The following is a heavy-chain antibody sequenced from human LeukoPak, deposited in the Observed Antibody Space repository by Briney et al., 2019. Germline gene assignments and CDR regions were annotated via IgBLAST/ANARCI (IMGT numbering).Heavy chain of an antibody. CDR1: GGTFSSYA. J-gene: IGHJ4*02. CDR3: ARDPSAGATLDY. V-gene: IGHV1-69*05. Sequence: GASVKVSCKASGGTFSSYAISWVRQAPGQGLEWMGGIIPIFGTANYAQKFQGRVTMTRDMSTSTVYMELSSLRSEDTAVYYCARDPSAGATLDYWGQGTLVTVSS. CDR2: IIPIFGTA. D-gene: IGHD1-26*01.